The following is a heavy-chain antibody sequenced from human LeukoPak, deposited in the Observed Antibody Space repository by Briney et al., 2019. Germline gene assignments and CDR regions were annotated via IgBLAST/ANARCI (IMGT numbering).Heavy chain of an antibody. V-gene: IGHV3-30-3*01. Sequence: PGGSLRLSCAASGFTFSSYTMHWVRQAPGKGLEWVAVISYDGSNKYYADSVKGRFTISRDNSKNTLYLQMNSLRAEDTAVYYCARDIHYYGSGSYRWGQGTLVTVSS. CDR3: ARDIHYYGSGSYR. J-gene: IGHJ4*02. D-gene: IGHD3-10*01. CDR1: GFTFSSYT. CDR2: ISYDGSNK.